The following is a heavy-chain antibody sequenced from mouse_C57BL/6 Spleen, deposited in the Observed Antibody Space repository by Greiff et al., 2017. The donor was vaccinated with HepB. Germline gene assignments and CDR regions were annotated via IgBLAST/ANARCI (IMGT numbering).Heavy chain of an antibody. CDR3: ARATAQATSDWFAY. J-gene: IGHJ3*01. CDR2: INPYNGGT. CDR1: GYTFTDYY. V-gene: IGHV1-19*01. D-gene: IGHD3-2*02. Sequence: EVQLQQSGPVLVKPGASVKMSCKASGYTFTDYYMNWVKQSHGKSLEWIGVINPYNGGTSYNQKFKGKATLTVDKSSSTAYMELHSLTSEDSAVYYCARATAQATSDWFAYWGHGTLVTVSA.